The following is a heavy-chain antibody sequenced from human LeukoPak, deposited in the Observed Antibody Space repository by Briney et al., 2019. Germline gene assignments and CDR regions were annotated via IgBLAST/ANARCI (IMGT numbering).Heavy chain of an antibody. Sequence: LSETLSLTCTVSGGSISSSSYYWGWIRQPPGKGLEWIGSIYYSGSTYYNPSLKSRVTISVDTSKTQFSLKLSSVTAADTAVYYCARGNMLSDFFDFWGQGTVVTVSS. V-gene: IGHV4-39*07. CDR2: IYYSGST. CDR3: ARGNMLSDFFDF. CDR1: GGSISSSSYY. J-gene: IGHJ3*01. D-gene: IGHD2/OR15-2a*01.